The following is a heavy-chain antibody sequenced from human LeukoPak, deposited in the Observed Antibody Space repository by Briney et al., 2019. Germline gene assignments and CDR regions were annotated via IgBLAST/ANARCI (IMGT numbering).Heavy chain of an antibody. V-gene: IGHV3-30*04. CDR3: ARDPRSSGWYYYYYYGMDV. CDR1: GFTFSSYA. CDR2: ISYDGSNE. D-gene: IGHD6-19*01. J-gene: IGHJ6*04. Sequence: GGSLRLSCAASGFTFSSYAMHWVRQAPGKGLEWVAVISYDGSNEYYADSVKGRFTTSRDNSKNTLYLQMNSLRAEDTAVYYCARDPRSSGWYYYYYYGMDVWGKGTTVTVSS.